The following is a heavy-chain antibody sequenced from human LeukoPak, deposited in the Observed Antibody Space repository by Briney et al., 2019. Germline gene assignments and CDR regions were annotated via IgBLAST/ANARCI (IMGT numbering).Heavy chain of an antibody. Sequence: GGSLRLSCAASGFTFNSAWMNWVRHAPGKGLEWVGRIKSKIDGGTLDYTAPVKGRFTISRDDSKNMVYLQMNSLKTEDTAVYYCATQGYCSGNTCEAFDYWGQGTLVTVSS. D-gene: IGHD2-15*01. CDR1: GFTFNSAW. V-gene: IGHV3-15*01. CDR2: IKSKIDGGTL. CDR3: ATQGYCSGNTCEAFDY. J-gene: IGHJ4*02.